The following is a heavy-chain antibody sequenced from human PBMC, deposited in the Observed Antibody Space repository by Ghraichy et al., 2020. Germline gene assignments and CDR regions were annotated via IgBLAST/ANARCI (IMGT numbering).Heavy chain of an antibody. V-gene: IGHV3-23*01. D-gene: IGHD2-8*02. CDR1: GFTFSSYA. CDR3: AKFDCTGGVCYYYYYYYYMDV. Sequence: GGSLRLSCAASGFTFSSYAMSWVRQAPGKGLEWVSAISGSGGSTYYADSVKGRFTISRDNSKNTLYLQMNSLRAEDTAVYYCAKFDCTGGVCYYYYYYYYMDVWGKGTTVTVSS. J-gene: IGHJ6*03. CDR2: ISGSGGST.